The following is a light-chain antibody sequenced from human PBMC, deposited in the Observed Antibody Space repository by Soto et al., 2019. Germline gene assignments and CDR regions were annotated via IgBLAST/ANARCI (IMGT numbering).Light chain of an antibody. Sequence: DIEMTQSPSSLSASVGDRVTITCRASQTIWSYLNWYQQKPGKAPKLLIYTTSTLQSGVPTRFSGRGSGTDFTLIISTLQPKDFSTFFCQHIYNTPLTFCPVTNVDV. CDR2: TTS. CDR3: QHIYNTPLT. CDR1: QTIWSY. J-gene: IGKJ3*01. V-gene: IGKV1-39*01.